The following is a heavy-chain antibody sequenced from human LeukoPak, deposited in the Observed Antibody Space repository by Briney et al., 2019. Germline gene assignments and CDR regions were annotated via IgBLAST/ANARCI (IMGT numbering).Heavy chain of an antibody. Sequence: LSXXASGFTFSSXXMHWVRQAPXXXXXWVAVISYDGSNKYYADSVKGRFTISRDNSKNTLYLQMNSLRAEDTAVYYCAKEVVMGAFDIWGQGTMVTVSS. CDR2: ISYDGSNK. CDR1: GFTFSSXX. CDR3: AKEVVMGAFDI. D-gene: IGHD4-23*01. J-gene: IGHJ3*02. V-gene: IGHV3-30*18.